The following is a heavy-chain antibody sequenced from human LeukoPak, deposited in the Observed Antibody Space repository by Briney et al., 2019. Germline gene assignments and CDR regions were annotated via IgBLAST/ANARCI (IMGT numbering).Heavy chain of an antibody. CDR1: GFTFSSYE. Sequence: GGSLRLSCAASGFTFSSYEMKWVSQAPGKGLEWVSYISSSGDSLYYADTVKGRFTISRDNARNSLYLQMNSLRAEDTAIYYCARMAVAGQYNDYWGQGTLVTVSS. V-gene: IGHV3-48*03. CDR3: ARMAVAGQYNDY. J-gene: IGHJ4*02. D-gene: IGHD6-19*01. CDR2: ISSSGDSL.